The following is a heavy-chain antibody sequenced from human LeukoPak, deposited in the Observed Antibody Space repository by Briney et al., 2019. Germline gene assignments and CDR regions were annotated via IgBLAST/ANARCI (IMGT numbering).Heavy chain of an antibody. CDR2: IYYSGST. Sequence: SETLSLTCTVSGGSISSSSYYWGWIRQPPGKGLEWIGSIYYSGSTYYNPSLKSRVTISVDTSKNHFSLKLSSVTAADTAVYYCARDGRYCSGGSCYDYWGQGTLVTVSS. CDR1: GGSISSSSYY. CDR3: ARDGRYCSGGSCYDY. J-gene: IGHJ4*02. D-gene: IGHD2-15*01. V-gene: IGHV4-39*07.